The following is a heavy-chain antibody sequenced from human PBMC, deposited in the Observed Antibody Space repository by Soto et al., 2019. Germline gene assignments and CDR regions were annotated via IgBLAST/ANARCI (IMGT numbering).Heavy chain of an antibody. CDR2: IYYSGST. V-gene: IGHV4-59*01. D-gene: IGHD6-6*01. CDR3: ARDEQLSDYYYYGMNV. J-gene: IGHJ6*02. Sequence: SETLSLTCTVSGGSISSYYWSWIRQPPGKGLEWIGYIYYSGSTNYNPSLKSRVTISVDTSKNQFSLKLSSVTAADTAVYYCARDEQLSDYYYYGMNVWGQGTTVTVSS. CDR1: GGSISSYY.